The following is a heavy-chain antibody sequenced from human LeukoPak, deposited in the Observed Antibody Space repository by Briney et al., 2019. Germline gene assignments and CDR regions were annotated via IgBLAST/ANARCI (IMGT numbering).Heavy chain of an antibody. Sequence: GGSLRLSCAASGFTFSDYYMSWVRQAPGKGLEWVSYISSSGSTIYYAASLKGRFTISRDNAKNSLYLQMNSLRAEDTAVYYCARGRTTYDAFDIWGQGTMVTVSS. CDR3: ARGRTTYDAFDI. D-gene: IGHD4-17*01. J-gene: IGHJ3*02. V-gene: IGHV3-11*04. CDR1: GFTFSDYY. CDR2: ISSSGSTI.